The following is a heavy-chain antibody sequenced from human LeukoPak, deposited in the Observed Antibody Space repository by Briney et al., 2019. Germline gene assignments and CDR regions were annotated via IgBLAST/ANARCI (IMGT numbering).Heavy chain of an antibody. D-gene: IGHD3-10*01. CDR3: ARGPALFGELYNWFDP. V-gene: IGHV4-4*07. CDR2: IYTSGST. J-gene: IGHJ5*02. CDR1: GGSISSYY. Sequence: SETLSLTCTVSGGSISSYYWSWIRQPAGKGLEWIGRIYTSGSTNYNPSLKSRVTISVDTSKNQFSLKLSSVTAADTAVYYCARGPALFGELYNWFDPWGQGTLVTVSS.